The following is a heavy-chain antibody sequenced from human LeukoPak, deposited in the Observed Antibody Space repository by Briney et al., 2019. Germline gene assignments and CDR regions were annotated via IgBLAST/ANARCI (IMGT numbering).Heavy chain of an antibody. CDR2: ISGSGSTI. Sequence: PGGSLRLSCAASGFTFSNYAMTWVRQAPGKGLEWVSGISGSGSTIYYADSVKGRFTISRDNAKNSLYLQMNSLRAEDTAVYYCARQYSYGSRAFDYWGQGTLVTVSS. D-gene: IGHD5-18*01. J-gene: IGHJ4*02. CDR1: GFTFSNYA. V-gene: IGHV3-11*01. CDR3: ARQYSYGSRAFDY.